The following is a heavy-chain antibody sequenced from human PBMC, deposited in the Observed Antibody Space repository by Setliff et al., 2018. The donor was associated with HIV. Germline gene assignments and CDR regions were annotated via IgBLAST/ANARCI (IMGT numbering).Heavy chain of an antibody. Sequence: SETLSLTCTVSGGSIISGSYYWSWLRQPPGKRLEWIGEINHSGSTNYNPSLKSRVSISVDTSKNQFSLKLSSVTAADTAVYYCARRGAAMVLNWFDPWGQGTLVTVSS. CDR3: ARRGAAMVLNWFDP. V-gene: IGHV4-39*07. D-gene: IGHD5-18*01. J-gene: IGHJ5*02. CDR2: INHSGST. CDR1: GGSIISGSYY.